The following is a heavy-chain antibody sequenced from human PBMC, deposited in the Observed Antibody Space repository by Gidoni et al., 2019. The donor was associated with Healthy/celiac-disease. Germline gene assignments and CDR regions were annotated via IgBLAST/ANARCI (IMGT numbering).Heavy chain of an antibody. CDR2: MYWDDDK. V-gene: IGHV2-5*02. J-gene: IGHJ4*02. Sequence: QITLKESGPTLVKPTQTLTLTCTFSGFSLSTSGVGVGWIRHPPGKALEWLALMYWDDDKRYSPSLNSRLTIPKDTSKNHVVLTMTNMDPVDTATYYCAHRRCLAAALYGGDFDYWGQVTLVTVSS. CDR3: AHRRCLAAALYGGDFDY. CDR1: GFSLSTSGVG. D-gene: IGHD6-13*01.